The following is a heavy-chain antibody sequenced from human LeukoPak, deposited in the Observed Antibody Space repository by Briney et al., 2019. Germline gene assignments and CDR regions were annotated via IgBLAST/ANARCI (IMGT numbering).Heavy chain of an antibody. J-gene: IGHJ6*02. D-gene: IGHD3-22*01. CDR2: IYYTGST. Sequence: SETLSLTCTVSGGSISSSSYFWGWIRQPPGKGLEWIGNIYYTGSTYYNPSLKSRVTISVDTSKNQFSLKLSSVTAADTAVYYCARGRSSGYQAYYGMDVWGQGTTVTVSS. CDR3: ARGRSSGYQAYYGMDV. CDR1: GGSISSSSYF. V-gene: IGHV4-39*01.